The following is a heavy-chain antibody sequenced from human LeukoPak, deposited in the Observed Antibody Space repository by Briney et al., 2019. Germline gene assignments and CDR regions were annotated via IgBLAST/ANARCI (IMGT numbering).Heavy chain of an antibody. CDR2: ISFDGRDT. CDR1: GFTFSHYA. Sequence: PGRSLRLSCAASGFTFSHYAMHWVRQAPGRGLEWLAVISFDGRDTYYEESIKGRFTVSRDNWKNTLYLQMDSLRVEDTAHYYCARERGAGWYEGYDYWGQGTPVTVSS. D-gene: IGHD6-19*01. CDR3: ARERGAGWYEGYDY. V-gene: IGHV3-30*03. J-gene: IGHJ4*02.